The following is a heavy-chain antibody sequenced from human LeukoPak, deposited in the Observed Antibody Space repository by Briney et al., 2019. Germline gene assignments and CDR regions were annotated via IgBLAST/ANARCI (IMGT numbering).Heavy chain of an antibody. CDR3: AREGEWFNSNDAFDI. V-gene: IGHV3-7*01. CDR1: GFTFSSYW. CDR2: IKQDGSEK. J-gene: IGHJ3*02. D-gene: IGHD3-3*01. Sequence: SGGSLRLSCAASGFTFSSYWMSWVRQAPGKGLEWVANIKQDGSEKYYVDSVKGRFTISRDNAKNSLYLQMNSLRAEDTAVYYCAREGEWFNSNDAFDIWGQGTMVTVSS.